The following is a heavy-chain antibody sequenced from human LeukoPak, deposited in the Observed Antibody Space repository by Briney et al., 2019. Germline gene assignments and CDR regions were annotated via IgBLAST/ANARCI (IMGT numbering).Heavy chain of an antibody. J-gene: IGHJ6*02. CDR1: GYTFTSYG. CDR2: ISAYNGNT. D-gene: IGHD3-10*01. Sequence: SVKASCKASGYTFTSYGISWGRQAPGQGLEWMGWISAYNGNTNYAQKLQGGVTMNTDISTSRVYMELRSLRSDDTAVYYCARGYYGSGSYYWGGYSYYGIDVWGQGTMVTVSS. CDR3: ARGYYGSGSYYWGGYSYYGIDV. V-gene: IGHV1-18*01.